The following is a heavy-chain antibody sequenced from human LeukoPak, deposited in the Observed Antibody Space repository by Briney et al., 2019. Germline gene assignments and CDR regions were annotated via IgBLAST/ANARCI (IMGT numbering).Heavy chain of an antibody. Sequence: ASVKVSCKASGYTFTSYYMHWVRQAPGQGLEWMGIINPSGGSTSYAQKFQGRVTMTRDTSTSPVYMELSSLRSEDTAVYYCARAAIVVVPAAIDYCGQGTLGTVSS. CDR1: GYTFTSYY. CDR2: INPSGGST. V-gene: IGHV1-46*01. J-gene: IGHJ4*02. D-gene: IGHD2-2*01. CDR3: ARAAIVVVPAAIDY.